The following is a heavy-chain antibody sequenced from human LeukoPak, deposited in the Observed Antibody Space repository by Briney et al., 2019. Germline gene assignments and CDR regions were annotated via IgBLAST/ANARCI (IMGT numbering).Heavy chain of an antibody. CDR3: ARQVATKGEWAFDI. CDR1: SFSFSILYY. CDR2: INPSGHT. V-gene: IGHV4-38-2*02. Sequence: PSETLSLTRSVSSFSFSILYYWGWIRQPPGQGLEWIGSINPSGHTYYNTSFKSRVTMSVDTSRNQFSLRLSSVTATETAMYYCARQVATKGEWAFDIWGQGTMVAASS. J-gene: IGHJ3*02. D-gene: IGHD5-12*01.